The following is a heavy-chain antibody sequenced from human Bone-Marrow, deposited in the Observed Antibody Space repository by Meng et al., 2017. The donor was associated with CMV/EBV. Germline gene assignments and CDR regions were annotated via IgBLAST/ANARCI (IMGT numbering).Heavy chain of an antibody. Sequence: ASVKVSCKASGYTFTSYGISWVRQAPGQGLEWMGWISAYNGNTNYAQKLQGRVTMTTDTSTSTAYMELRSLRSDDTAVYYCAREGIPPESPGDAFDIWGQGTRVTGSS. D-gene: IGHD2-2*01. J-gene: IGHJ3*02. CDR3: AREGIPPESPGDAFDI. V-gene: IGHV1-18*01. CDR1: GYTFTSYG. CDR2: ISAYNGNT.